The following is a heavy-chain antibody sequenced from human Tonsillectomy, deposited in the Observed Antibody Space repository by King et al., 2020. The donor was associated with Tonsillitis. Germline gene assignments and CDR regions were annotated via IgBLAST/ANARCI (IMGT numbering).Heavy chain of an antibody. D-gene: IGHD4-23*01. V-gene: IGHV4-59*01. CDR2: MYYSWST. Sequence: VQLQESGPGLVKPSETLSLTCTVSGGSITRNNWNWIRQPPGKGLEWIGYMYYSWSTKYNPSLKSRVAISVDTSKNQFALKLSSVTAADTAVYYCAREGHGGNSHLDFWGQGTLVTVSS. CDR3: AREGHGGNSHLDF. CDR1: GGSITRNN. J-gene: IGHJ4*02.